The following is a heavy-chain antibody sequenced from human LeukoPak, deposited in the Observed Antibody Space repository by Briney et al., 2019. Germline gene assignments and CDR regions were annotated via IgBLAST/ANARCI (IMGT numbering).Heavy chain of an antibody. Sequence: GGSLRLSCAASGFTFSNYGMHWVRQAPGKGLEWVAFVRFDGSIKNYADSVKGRFTISRDNSMNTLYLQMNSLRAEDTALYYCAKARDCSSTSCYWSANWFDPWGQGTLVTVSS. CDR3: AKARDCSSTSCYWSANWFDP. CDR1: GFTFSNYG. D-gene: IGHD2-2*01. J-gene: IGHJ5*02. V-gene: IGHV3-30*02. CDR2: VRFDGSIK.